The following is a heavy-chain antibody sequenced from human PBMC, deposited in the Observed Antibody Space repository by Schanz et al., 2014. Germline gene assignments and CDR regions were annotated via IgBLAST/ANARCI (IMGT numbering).Heavy chain of an antibody. D-gene: IGHD5-12*01. Sequence: QVQLVQSGAEVKKPGASVKVSCKASGYTFTDYYIHWVRQAPGQGLEWMGWISANSGGTNYAQKFQGRVTMTRDTSISTAFMELSGLTSDDTATYFCERERDTVYDCSAYWGQGTLLIVSS. V-gene: IGHV1-2*02. CDR2: ISANSGGT. J-gene: IGHJ4*02. CDR1: GYTFTDYY. CDR3: ERERDTVYDCSAY.